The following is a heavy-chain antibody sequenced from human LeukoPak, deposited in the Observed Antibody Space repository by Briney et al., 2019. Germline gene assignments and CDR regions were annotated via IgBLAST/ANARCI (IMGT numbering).Heavy chain of an antibody. CDR1: GLPFSSSN. Sequence: GGSLRLSCVVSGLPFSSSNMNWVRQAPGKGLEWISHISSSGLTTYYANSVKGRFTISRDNARNSLYLQMNSLRAEDTAVYYCTTDKDSSGYYGTDYWGQGTLVTVSS. J-gene: IGHJ4*02. CDR3: TTDKDSSGYYGTDY. V-gene: IGHV3-48*04. CDR2: ISSSGLTT. D-gene: IGHD3-22*01.